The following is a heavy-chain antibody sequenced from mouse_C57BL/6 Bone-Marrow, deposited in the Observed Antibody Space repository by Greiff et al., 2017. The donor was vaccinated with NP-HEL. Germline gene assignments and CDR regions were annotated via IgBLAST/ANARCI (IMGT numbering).Heavy chain of an antibody. CDR1: GYSFTDYN. Sequence: EVKLQESGPELVHPGASVKISCKASGYSFTDYNMNWVKQSTGTSLEWIGVINPNYGTTSYNQKFKGKATLTVDQSSSTAYMQLNSLTSEDSAVYYCARYDYYYYSMDYWGQGTSVTVSS. J-gene: IGHJ4*01. CDR2: INPNYGTT. CDR3: ARYDYYYYSMDY. V-gene: IGHV1-39*01. D-gene: IGHD2-4*01.